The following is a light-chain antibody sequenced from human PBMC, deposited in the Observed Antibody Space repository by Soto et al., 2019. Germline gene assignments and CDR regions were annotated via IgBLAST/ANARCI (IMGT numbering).Light chain of an antibody. CDR1: QSVSFN. CDR3: QQYDNWPLT. V-gene: IGKV3-15*01. J-gene: IGKJ4*01. CDR2: GAS. Sequence: EIVMTQSPATLYVSPGERATLSCRASQSVSFNLAWYQQKPGQAPRLLIHGASTRATGIPARFSGSGSGTDFTLTISSPQSEDFAVYYCQQYDNWPLTFGGGTTVEIK.